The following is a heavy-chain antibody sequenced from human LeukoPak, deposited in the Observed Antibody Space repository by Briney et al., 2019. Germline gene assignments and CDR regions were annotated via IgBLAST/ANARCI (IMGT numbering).Heavy chain of an antibody. CDR1: GFTFSSYA. CDR2: IRYDGSNK. D-gene: IGHD3-10*01. Sequence: GGSLRLSCAASGFTFSSYAMHWVRQAPGKGLEWVAFIRYDGSNKYYADSVKGRFTISRDNSKSTLYLQMNSLRAEDTAVYYCAIMVRGPWGYWGQGTLVTVSS. J-gene: IGHJ4*02. CDR3: AIMVRGPWGY. V-gene: IGHV3-30*02.